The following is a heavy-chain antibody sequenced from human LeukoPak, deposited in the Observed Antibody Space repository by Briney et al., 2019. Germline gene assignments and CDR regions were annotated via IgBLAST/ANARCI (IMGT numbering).Heavy chain of an antibody. V-gene: IGHV4-34*01. D-gene: IGHD1-7*01. J-gene: IGHJ5*02. CDR3: ARGRNWNYGGWFDP. Sequence: SGTLSLTCGVYGGSFSGYYWSWIRQPPGKGLEWIGEINHSGSTNHNPSLKSRVTISVDTSKNQFSLKLTSVTAADTAVYYCARGRNWNYGGWFDPWGQGTLVTVSS. CDR1: GGSFSGYY. CDR2: INHSGST.